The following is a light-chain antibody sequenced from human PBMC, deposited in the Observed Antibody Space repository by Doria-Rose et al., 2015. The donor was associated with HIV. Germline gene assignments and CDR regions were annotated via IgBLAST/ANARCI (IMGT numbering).Light chain of an antibody. CDR3: QQYYDTPS. Sequence: DIQVTQSPESLGMSLGERATLNCKSNQSLLYTSKNYLAWYQQKPGQPPKLLIYGESTRQSVFPAGFSGSGSGTDFTLTISSLEAEDVAVYYCQQYYDTPSFGPGTTVDIK. CDR1: QSLLYTSKNY. J-gene: IGKJ3*01. V-gene: IGKV4-1*01. CDR2: GES.